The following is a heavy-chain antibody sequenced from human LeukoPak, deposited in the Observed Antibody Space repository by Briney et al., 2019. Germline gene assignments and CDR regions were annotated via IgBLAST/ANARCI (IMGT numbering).Heavy chain of an antibody. D-gene: IGHD3/OR15-3a*01. Sequence: ASVKVSCKASGYTFTYRYLHWVRQAPGQALEWMGWITPFNGNTNYAQKFQDRVTITRDRSMSTAYMELSSLRSEDTAMYYCASGGGLGLYFDYWGQGTLVTVSS. CDR2: ITPFNGNT. CDR3: ASGGGLGLYFDY. J-gene: IGHJ4*02. V-gene: IGHV1-45*02. CDR1: GYTFTYRY.